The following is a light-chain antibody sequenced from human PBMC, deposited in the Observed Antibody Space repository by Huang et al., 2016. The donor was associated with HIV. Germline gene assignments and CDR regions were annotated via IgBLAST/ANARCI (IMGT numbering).Light chain of an antibody. J-gene: IGKJ2*01. Sequence: EIVLTQSPATLYLSPGERATLSCRATQSIRNRYLAWFQQKPGLAPRLLIYDASNRATGLPDRFSGGGSGTDFTLTISRLEPEDFAVYYCQQYGSSSYTFGQGTKLELK. CDR3: QQYGSSSYT. V-gene: IGKV3D-20*01. CDR1: QSIRNRY. CDR2: DAS.